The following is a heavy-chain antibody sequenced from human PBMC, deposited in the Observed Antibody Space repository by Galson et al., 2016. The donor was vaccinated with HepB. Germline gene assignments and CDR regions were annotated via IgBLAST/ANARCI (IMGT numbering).Heavy chain of an antibody. V-gene: IGHV3-23*01. CDR2: ITGNGVYT. CDR3: TRLWGSGTSCSIVDK. D-gene: IGHD2-2*01. CDR1: GLTFTNYA. Sequence: SLRLSCAASGLTFTNYAMSWVRQAPGKGLEWVSAITGNGVYTFYADSVKGRVTISRDNSKNTLFLQVNSLRAEDTALYYCTRLWGSGTSCSIVDKWGQGTLVIVSS. J-gene: IGHJ4*02.